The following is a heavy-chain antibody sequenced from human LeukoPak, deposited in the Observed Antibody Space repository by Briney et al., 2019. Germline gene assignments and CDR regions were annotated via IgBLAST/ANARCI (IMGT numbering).Heavy chain of an antibody. V-gene: IGHV3-23*01. Sequence: PGGSLRLSCAASGFTFSSYAMSWVRQAPGKGLEWVSVVSGSGGDTYYRDSVKGRFTISRDNSKNTLYLQMNSLRAEDTVVYYCAKDGTTTITFDYWGQGTLVTVSS. J-gene: IGHJ4*02. CDR2: VSGSGGDT. D-gene: IGHD1-1*01. CDR3: AKDGTTTITFDY. CDR1: GFTFSSYA.